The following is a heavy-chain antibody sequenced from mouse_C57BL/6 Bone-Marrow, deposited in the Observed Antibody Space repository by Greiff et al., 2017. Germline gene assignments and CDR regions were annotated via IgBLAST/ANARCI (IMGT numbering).Heavy chain of an antibody. Sequence: VQLQQPGAELVKPGASVKMSCKASGYTFTSYWITWVKQRLGQGLAWIGDIYPGSGSTNSTEKFKSKATLTVDTSSCTAYLQLSSLTSEDSAVYYSARDSNYGECYSTDGWGQETSDTFSS. CDR2: IYPGSGST. V-gene: IGHV1-55*01. D-gene: IGHD2-5*01. J-gene: IGHJ4*01. CDR1: GYTFTSYW. CDR3: ARDSNYGECYSTDG.